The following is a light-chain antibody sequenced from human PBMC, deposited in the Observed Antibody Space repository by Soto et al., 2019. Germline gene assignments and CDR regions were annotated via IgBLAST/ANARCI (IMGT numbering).Light chain of an antibody. Sequence: DIQMTQSPSSLSASVGDRVTITCQASHDIINYLNWYQQKPGKAPKLLIYEASSLETGVPSRLSGSGSGAHFTFTISSLQPEDFATYYCQQYVNLPLTFGGGTKVDIK. CDR1: HDIINY. CDR3: QQYVNLPLT. V-gene: IGKV1-33*01. CDR2: EAS. J-gene: IGKJ4*01.